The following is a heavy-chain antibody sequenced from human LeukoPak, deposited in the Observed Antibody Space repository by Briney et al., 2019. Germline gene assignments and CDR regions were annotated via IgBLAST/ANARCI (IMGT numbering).Heavy chain of an antibody. CDR2: ISYDGSNK. Sequence: GGSLRLSCAASGFTFSSYAMHWVRQAPGKGLEWVAVISYDGSNKYYADSVKGRFTISRDNSKNTLYLQMNSLRAEDTAVYYCARAHFVNAAEGPFDPWGQGTLVTVSS. J-gene: IGHJ5*02. CDR3: ARAHFVNAAEGPFDP. D-gene: IGHD2/OR15-2a*01. CDR1: GFTFSSYA. V-gene: IGHV3-30-3*01.